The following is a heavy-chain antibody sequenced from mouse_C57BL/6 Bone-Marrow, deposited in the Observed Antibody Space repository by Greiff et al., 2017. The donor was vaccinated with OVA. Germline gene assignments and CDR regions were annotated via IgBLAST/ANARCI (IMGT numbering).Heavy chain of an antibody. J-gene: IGHJ3*01. CDR2: IRSKSNNYAT. CDR3: VRQDGYYGFAY. CDR1: GFSFNTYA. D-gene: IGHD2-3*01. V-gene: IGHV10-1*01. Sequence: EVQLKESGGGLVQPKGSLKLSCAASGFSFNTYAMNWVRQAPGKGLEWVARIRSKSNNYATYYADSVKDRFTISRDDSESMLYLQMNNLKTEDTAMYYCVRQDGYYGFAYWGQGTLVTVSA.